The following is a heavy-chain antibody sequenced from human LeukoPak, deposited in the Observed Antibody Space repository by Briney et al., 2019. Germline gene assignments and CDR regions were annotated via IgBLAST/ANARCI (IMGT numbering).Heavy chain of an antibody. J-gene: IGHJ3*02. Sequence: GGSLRLSCAASGFTFSSYSMNWVRQAPGKGLEWVSYISAGSSTIYYADSVKGRLTISRDNAKNSLYLQMNSLRDEGTAVYYCARDGMVRGVIIWDAFDIWGQGTMVTVSS. CDR2: ISAGSSTI. D-gene: IGHD3-10*01. CDR1: GFTFSSYS. V-gene: IGHV3-48*02. CDR3: ARDGMVRGVIIWDAFDI.